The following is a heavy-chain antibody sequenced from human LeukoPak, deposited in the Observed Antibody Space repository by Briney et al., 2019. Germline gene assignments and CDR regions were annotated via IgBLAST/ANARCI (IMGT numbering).Heavy chain of an antibody. CDR3: ARETRTYISGSYYIGY. CDR1: GGSFSGYY. Sequence: SETLSLTCAVYGGSFSGYYWSWIRQPPGKGLEWIGEINHSGSTNYNPSLKSRVTILVDTSKKQFSLKLSSVTAADTAVYYCARETRTYISGSYYIGYWGQGTLVTVSS. J-gene: IGHJ4*02. D-gene: IGHD3-10*01. CDR2: INHSGST. V-gene: IGHV4-34*01.